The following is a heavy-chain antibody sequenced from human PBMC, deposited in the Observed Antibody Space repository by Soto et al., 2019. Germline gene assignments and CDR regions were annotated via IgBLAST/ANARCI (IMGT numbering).Heavy chain of an antibody. J-gene: IGHJ4*02. CDR2: ISYDGSNK. Sequence: GGSLRLSCAASGFTFSSYGMHWVRQAPGKGLEWVAVISYDGSNKYYADSVKGRFTISRDNSKNTLYLQMNSLRAEDTAVYYCAKDKHRYCSSTSCYLDYWGQGTLVTVSS. CDR3: AKDKHRYCSSTSCYLDY. CDR1: GFTFSSYG. D-gene: IGHD2-2*01. V-gene: IGHV3-30*18.